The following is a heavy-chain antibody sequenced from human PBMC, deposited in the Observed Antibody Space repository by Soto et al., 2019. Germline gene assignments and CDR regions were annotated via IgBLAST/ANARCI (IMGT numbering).Heavy chain of an antibody. CDR3: ARERQFGDFDY. Sequence: GGSLRLSCAASGFTFSSYAMSWVRQAPGKGLEWVSAISGSGGSTYYADSVKGRFTISRDNSKNSLYLQIHSLRAEDTAVYYCARERQFGDFDYWGQGTLVTVSS. CDR2: ISGSGGST. CDR1: GFTFSSYA. V-gene: IGHV3-23*01. J-gene: IGHJ4*02. D-gene: IGHD3-10*01.